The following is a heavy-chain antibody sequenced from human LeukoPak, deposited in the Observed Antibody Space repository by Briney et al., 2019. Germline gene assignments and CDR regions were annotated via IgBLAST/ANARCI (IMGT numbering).Heavy chain of an antibody. CDR1: GFPFSSYW. CDR2: IKQDGSKK. CDR3: TRVGYIDEGIDY. D-gene: IGHD5-24*01. Sequence: GGSPRLSCVASGFPFSSYWMTWVRQAPGKGLEWVANIKQDGSKKSCVDSVKGRFTISRDNAKNSLYLQMNSLRAEDTAIYYCTRVGYIDEGIDYWGQGTLVTVSS. J-gene: IGHJ4*02. V-gene: IGHV3-7*04.